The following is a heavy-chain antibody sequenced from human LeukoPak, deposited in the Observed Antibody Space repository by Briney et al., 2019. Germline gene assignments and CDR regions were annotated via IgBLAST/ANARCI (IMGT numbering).Heavy chain of an antibody. Sequence: PGGSLRLSCAASGFTVSSNYVSWVRQAPGRGVECVSVIFSGGNTYYADSVKGRFTISRHNSENTLYLQMNSLRGEDTAVYCCARGVLGYSYGFDYWGQGTLVTVSS. CDR2: IFSGGNT. D-gene: IGHD5-18*01. V-gene: IGHV3-53*04. J-gene: IGHJ4*02. CDR3: ARGVLGYSYGFDY. CDR1: GFTVSSNY.